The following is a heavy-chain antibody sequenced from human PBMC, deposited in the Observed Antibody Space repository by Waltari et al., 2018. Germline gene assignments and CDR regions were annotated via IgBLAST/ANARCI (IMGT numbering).Heavy chain of an antibody. J-gene: IGHJ4*02. V-gene: IGHV4-34*01. CDR1: AGSFSGYY. Sequence: QVQLQQWGAGLLQPSETLSLTCAVYAGSFSGYYWSWIRQPPGKGLEWIGEINHSGSTNYNPSRKSRVTISVDTSKNQFALKLSAVTAADTAVYDCARGSGRGWGQGTLVTVSS. CDR2: INHSGST. D-gene: IGHD3-10*01. CDR3: ARGSGRG.